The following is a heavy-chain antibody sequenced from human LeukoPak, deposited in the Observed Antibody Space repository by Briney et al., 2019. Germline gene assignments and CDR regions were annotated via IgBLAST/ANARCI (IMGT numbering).Heavy chain of an antibody. CDR3: ARDMAVAGTNYFDY. Sequence: SETLSLTCIVAGASVSGSDGSWVRQTPGKGLGWRGYIYYTGSTNYTPSLKSRVTISVDTSKNQFSLKVSSVTAADTAVYYCARDMAVAGTNYFDYWGQGTLVTVSS. J-gene: IGHJ4*02. D-gene: IGHD6-19*01. CDR1: GASVSGSD. V-gene: IGHV4-59*02. CDR2: IYYTGST.